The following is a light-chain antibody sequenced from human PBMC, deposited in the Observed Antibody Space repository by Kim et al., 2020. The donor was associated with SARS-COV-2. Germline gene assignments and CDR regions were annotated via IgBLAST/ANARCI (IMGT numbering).Light chain of an antibody. CDR3: QQYGSSPYS. CDR2: SVS. J-gene: IGKJ2*03. CDR1: QSVSRSS. V-gene: IGKV3-20*01. Sequence: EIVLTQFPGTLSLSPGERATLSCKTSQSVSRSSLAWYQQKPGQAPRLLIYSVSTRATGIPDRFSGSGSGTDFTLVISRLEPEDFAVYYCQQYGSSPYSFGQGTKLEI.